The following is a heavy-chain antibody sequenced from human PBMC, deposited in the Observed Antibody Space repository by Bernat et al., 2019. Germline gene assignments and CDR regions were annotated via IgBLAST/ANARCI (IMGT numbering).Heavy chain of an antibody. CDR2: FYYSGST. J-gene: IGHJ5*02. Sequence: QLQLQESGPGLVKPSETLSPTCTVSGGSISSSSYYWGWIRQPPGKGLEWIGSFYYSGSTYYNPSLKSRVTISVDTSKNQFSLKLSSVTAADTAVYYCARGYYDFWSGYNWFDPWGQGTLVTVSS. D-gene: IGHD3-3*01. V-gene: IGHV4-39*01. CDR3: ARGYYDFWSGYNWFDP. CDR1: GGSISSSSYY.